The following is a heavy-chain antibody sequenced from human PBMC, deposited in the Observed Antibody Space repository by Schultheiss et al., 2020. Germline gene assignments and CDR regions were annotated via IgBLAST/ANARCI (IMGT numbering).Heavy chain of an antibody. V-gene: IGHV3-48*02. CDR3: ARDQYSSGWFYLQH. CDR2: ISGSGLGM. CDR1: GFTFSRYS. D-gene: IGHD6-19*01. Sequence: GGSLRLSCAASGFTFSRYSMNWVRQAPGKGLEWVAYISGSGLGMYYADSVKGRFTVSRDNAKNSLYLQMDSLRDEDTAVYYCARDQYSSGWFYLQHWGQGTLVTVSS. J-gene: IGHJ1*01.